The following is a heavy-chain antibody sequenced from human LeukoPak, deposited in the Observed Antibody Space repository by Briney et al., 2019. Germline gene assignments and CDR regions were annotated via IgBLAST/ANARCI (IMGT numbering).Heavy chain of an antibody. CDR2: INPNSGGT. CDR1: GYTFTGYY. J-gene: IGHJ4*02. V-gene: IGHV1-2*06. D-gene: IGHD5-12*01. Sequence: ASVEVSCKASGYTFTGYYMHWVRQAPGQGLEWMGRINPNSGGTNYAQKLQGRVTMTTDTSTSTAYMELRSLRSDDTAVYYCARDTNKAVATISDYWGQGTLVTVSS. CDR3: ARDTNKAVATISDY.